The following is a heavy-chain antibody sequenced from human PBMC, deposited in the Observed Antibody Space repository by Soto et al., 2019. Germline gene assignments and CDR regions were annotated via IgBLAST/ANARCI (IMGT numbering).Heavy chain of an antibody. D-gene: IGHD3-3*01. J-gene: IGHJ4*02. CDR2: ISYDGSNK. Sequence: GGSLRLSCAASGFTFSSYGMHWVRQAPGKGLEWVAVISYDGSNKYYADSVKGRFTISRDNSKNTLYLQMNSLRAEDTAVYYCAKETRRYYDFWSGYQPEYYFDYWGQGTLVTVSS. V-gene: IGHV3-30*18. CDR3: AKETRRYYDFWSGYQPEYYFDY. CDR1: GFTFSSYG.